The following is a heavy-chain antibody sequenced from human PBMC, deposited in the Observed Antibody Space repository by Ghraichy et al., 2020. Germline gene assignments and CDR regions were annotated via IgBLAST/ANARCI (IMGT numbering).Heavy chain of an antibody. J-gene: IGHJ6*03. V-gene: IGHV4-59*01. CDR3: ARYLRLGGYDYYMDV. CDR2: ISDSGST. D-gene: IGHD3-16*01. Sequence: SETLSLTCTVSGGSISNYYWSWIRQPPGKGLEWIGYISDSGSTNYNPSLKSRLTILVDMSKNQFSLKLSSVIAADTAVYYCARYLRLGGYDYYMDVWGKGTTVAVSS. CDR1: GGSISNYY.